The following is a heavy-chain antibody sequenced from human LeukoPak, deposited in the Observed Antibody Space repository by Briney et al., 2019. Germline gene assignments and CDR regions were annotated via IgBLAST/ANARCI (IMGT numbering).Heavy chain of an antibody. V-gene: IGHV4-34*01. D-gene: IGHD2-2*01. CDR3: ASTERCSTTCPLDY. J-gene: IGHJ4*02. CDR1: GGSFRGYY. Sequence: PSETLSLTCAVYGGSFRGYYWSWIRQPPGKGLEWIGEISHSGSTNYNPSLKSRVTISLDTSMKKFSLKLNSVTAADTAVYYCASTERCSTTCPLDYWGQGTLVTVSS. CDR2: ISHSGST.